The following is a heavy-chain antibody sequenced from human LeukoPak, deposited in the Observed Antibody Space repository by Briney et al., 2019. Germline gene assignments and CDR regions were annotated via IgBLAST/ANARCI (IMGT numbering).Heavy chain of an antibody. V-gene: IGHV3-7*01. Sequence: RGSLRLSCAASGFSPCSDWMSCVRQAPGEGQGWVANICQDGSEKYYLDSVRGRLTISRENAKDSVQLHMNSLRAEDTAVYYCARVGGRDKVALIEGAFDTWGQGTMVTVSS. CDR2: ICQDGSEK. J-gene: IGHJ5*02. D-gene: IGHD5-12*01. CDR3: ARVGGRDKVALIEGAFDT. CDR1: GFSPCSDW.